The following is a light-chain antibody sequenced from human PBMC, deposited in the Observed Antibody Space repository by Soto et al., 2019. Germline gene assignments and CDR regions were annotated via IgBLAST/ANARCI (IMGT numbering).Light chain of an antibody. Sequence: DIQMTQSPSSLSASVGDRVTITCRASQSISSYLNWYQQKPGKAPTLLIYAASRLKSGVPSRCSGSGAGTDFTLTISSLQPEDFATYYCQQSYSTPPLTFGGGTKVEIK. J-gene: IGKJ4*01. CDR3: QQSYSTPPLT. CDR1: QSISSY. CDR2: AAS. V-gene: IGKV1-39*01.